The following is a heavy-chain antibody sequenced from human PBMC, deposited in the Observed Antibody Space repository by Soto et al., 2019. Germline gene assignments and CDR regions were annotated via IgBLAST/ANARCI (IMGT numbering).Heavy chain of an antibody. Sequence: LGGSLRLSCAASGFTFSSYGMHWVRQAPGKGLEWVAVISYDGSNKYYADSVKGRFTISRDNSKNTLYLQMNSLRAEDTAVYYCAKEGATSVFYYYGMDVWGQGTTVTVSS. V-gene: IGHV3-30*18. D-gene: IGHD2-15*01. CDR1: GFTFSSYG. CDR3: AKEGATSVFYYYGMDV. CDR2: ISYDGSNK. J-gene: IGHJ6*02.